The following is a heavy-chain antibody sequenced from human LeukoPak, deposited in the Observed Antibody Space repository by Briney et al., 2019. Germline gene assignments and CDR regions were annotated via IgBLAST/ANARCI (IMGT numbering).Heavy chain of an antibody. J-gene: IGHJ2*01. D-gene: IGHD3-3*01. V-gene: IGHV3-7*03. CDR3: ARAEWSNWYFDL. Sequence: GGSLRLSCAASGFTFSTYWMNWVRQAPGKGLEWVANIKRDGSEKYYVDSVKGRFTLSRDSAKNSLYLQMNSLRAEDTAVYYCARAEWSNWYFDLWGRGTLVTVSS. CDR2: IKRDGSEK. CDR1: GFTFSTYW.